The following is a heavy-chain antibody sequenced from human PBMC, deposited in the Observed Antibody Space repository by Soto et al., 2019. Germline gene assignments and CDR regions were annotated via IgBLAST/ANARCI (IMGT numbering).Heavy chain of an antibody. CDR3: ATTYRFLEWLPSHGMDV. Sequence: QPGGSLRLSCAASGFTFSSYGMHWVRQAPGKGLEWVAVIWYDGSNKYYADSVKGRFTISRDNSKNTLYLQMNSLRAEDTAVYYCATTYRFLEWLPSHGMDVWGQGTRVTVSS. J-gene: IGHJ6*02. CDR1: GFTFSSYG. CDR2: IWYDGSNK. D-gene: IGHD3-3*01. V-gene: IGHV3-33*03.